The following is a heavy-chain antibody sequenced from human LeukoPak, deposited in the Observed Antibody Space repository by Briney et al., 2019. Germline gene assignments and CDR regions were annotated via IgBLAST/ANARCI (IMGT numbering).Heavy chain of an antibody. CDR2: ISYDGSNK. V-gene: IGHV3-30*18. CDR3: AKSRGYSYGYEDY. Sequence: PGRSLRLSCAASGFTFSSYGMHWVRQAPGKGLEWVAVISYDGSNKYYADSVKGRFTISRDNSKNTLYLQMNSLRAEDTAVYYCAKSRGYSYGYEDYWGQGTLVTVSS. CDR1: GFTFSSYG. D-gene: IGHD5-18*01. J-gene: IGHJ4*02.